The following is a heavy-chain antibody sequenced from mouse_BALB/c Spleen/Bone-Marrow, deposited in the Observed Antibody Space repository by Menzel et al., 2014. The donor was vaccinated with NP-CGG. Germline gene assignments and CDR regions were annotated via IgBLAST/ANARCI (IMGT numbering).Heavy chain of an antibody. Sequence: EVHLVESGPGLVKPSQSLSLTCTVTGYSITSDYAWHWIRQFPGNKLEWMGYISYSGSTSYYPSLKSRISITRDTSKNQFFLQLNSVTTEDTATYYCARSAGWYFDVWGAGTTVTVSS. J-gene: IGHJ1*01. CDR3: ARSAGWYFDV. V-gene: IGHV3-2*02. CDR1: GYSITSDYA. CDR2: ISYSGST.